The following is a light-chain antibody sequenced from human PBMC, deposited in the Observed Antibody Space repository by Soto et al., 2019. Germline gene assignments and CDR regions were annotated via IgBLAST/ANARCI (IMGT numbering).Light chain of an antibody. J-gene: IGKJ5*01. CDR3: QQHSNLLLIT. CDR1: QSISSY. V-gene: IGKV3-11*01. Sequence: LVWSHAPATSSLCPGTRGTLSCSPSQSISSYLAWYQQKPGQAPRLLIYGASSRANGIPARFSGSGSGTDFTLTISSLEPEDFAVYYCQQHSNLLLITFGQGTRLEIK. CDR2: GAS.